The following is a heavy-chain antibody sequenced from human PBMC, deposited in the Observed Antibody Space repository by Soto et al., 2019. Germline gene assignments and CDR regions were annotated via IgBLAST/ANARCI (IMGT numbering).Heavy chain of an antibody. Sequence: PSETLALTCAVYGWSFSVYYWSWIRQPPGKGLEWIGEINHSGSTNYNPSLKSRVTISVDTSKNQFSLKLSSVTAADTAVYYCARVVGYGSGWYPYWGQGILVTVSS. CDR3: ARVVGYGSGWYPY. D-gene: IGHD6-19*01. J-gene: IGHJ4*02. V-gene: IGHV4-34*01. CDR2: INHSGST. CDR1: GWSFSVYY.